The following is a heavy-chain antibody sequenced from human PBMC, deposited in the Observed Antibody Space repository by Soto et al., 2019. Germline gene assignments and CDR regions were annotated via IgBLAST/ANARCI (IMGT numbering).Heavy chain of an antibody. Sequence: ASVKVSCKASGYTFTSYGISWVLQAPGQGLEWMGWISAYNGNTNYAQKLQGRVTMTTDTSTSTAYMELRSLRSDDTAVYYCAREYSQGDAFDIWGQGTMVTVSS. J-gene: IGHJ3*02. CDR1: GYTFTSYG. V-gene: IGHV1-18*01. CDR2: ISAYNGNT. D-gene: IGHD5-18*01. CDR3: AREYSQGDAFDI.